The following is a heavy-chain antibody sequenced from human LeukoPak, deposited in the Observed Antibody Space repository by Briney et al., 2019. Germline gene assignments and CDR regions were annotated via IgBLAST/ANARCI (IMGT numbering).Heavy chain of an antibody. D-gene: IGHD3-3*01. V-gene: IGHV1-46*01. CDR2: INPSGGST. Sequence: ASVKVSCKASGYTFTSYYMHWVRQAPGQGLEWMGIINPSGGSTSYAQKFQGRVTMTRDMSTSTVYMELSSLRSEDTAVYYCARASPYDFWSGYPGMIDYWGQGTLVTVSS. CDR3: ARASPYDFWSGYPGMIDY. J-gene: IGHJ4*02. CDR1: GYTFTSYY.